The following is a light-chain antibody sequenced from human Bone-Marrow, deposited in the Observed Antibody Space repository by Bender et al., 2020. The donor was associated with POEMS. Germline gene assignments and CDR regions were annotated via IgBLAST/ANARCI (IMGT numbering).Light chain of an antibody. J-gene: IGLJ2*01. CDR3: QAWDTYSVI. CDR2: QDT. CDR1: DLGDKY. V-gene: IGLV3-1*01. Sequence: SYEVTQPPSGSVSPGQTASITCSGDDLGDKYVAWYQQKPGQSPVLVIYQDTKRPSGIPERFSGSNSGNTATLTISGTQAMDEADYYCQAWDTYSVIFGGGTTLTVL.